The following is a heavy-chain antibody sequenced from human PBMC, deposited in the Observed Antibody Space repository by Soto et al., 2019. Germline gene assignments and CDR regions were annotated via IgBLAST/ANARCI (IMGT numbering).Heavy chain of an antibody. J-gene: IGHJ4*02. V-gene: IGHV3-53*01. CDR3: HGYGY. Sequence: GGSLRLSCAASGFTFSSYWMTWVRQAPGKGLEWVSVIYSGGSTYYIDSVKGRFSISRDISKNTLYLQMNSLRAEDTAVYYCHGYGYWGQGTLVTVSS. CDR2: IYSGGST. D-gene: IGHD5-12*01. CDR1: GFTFSSYW.